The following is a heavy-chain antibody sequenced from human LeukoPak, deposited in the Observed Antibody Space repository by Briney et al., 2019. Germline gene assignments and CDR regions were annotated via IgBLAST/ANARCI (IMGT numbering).Heavy chain of an antibody. CDR3: ARPAITSLAGLGAFDI. D-gene: IGHD5-12*01. J-gene: IGHJ3*02. CDR1: GYSFNTYW. CDR2: IYPGDSDT. Sequence: GESLKISCKGSGYSFNTYWIGWVRQMPGKGLEWMGIIYPGDSDTRYTPSFQGQVTISADKSISTAYLQWSSLKASDTAMYYCARPAITSLAGLGAFDIWGQGTMVTVSS. V-gene: IGHV5-51*01.